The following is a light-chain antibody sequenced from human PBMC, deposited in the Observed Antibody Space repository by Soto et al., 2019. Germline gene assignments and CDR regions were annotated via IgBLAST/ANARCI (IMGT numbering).Light chain of an antibody. J-gene: IGLJ1*01. V-gene: IGLV1-47*01. CDR1: SSNVESNY. Sequence: VLTQPPSASGTPWQRVTISCSGSSSNVESNYVYWYQQLPGTAPKLLIYRNNQRPSGVSDRFSGSKSGTSASLAISGLRSEDEADYYCASWDDSLSGFYVFGSGTKVTVL. CDR3: ASWDDSLSGFYV. CDR2: RNN.